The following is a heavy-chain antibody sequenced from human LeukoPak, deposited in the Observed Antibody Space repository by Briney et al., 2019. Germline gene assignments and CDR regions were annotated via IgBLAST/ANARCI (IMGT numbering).Heavy chain of an antibody. Sequence: PGGSLRLSCAASGFTFSSYSMNWVRQAPGKGLEWVSSISSSSTYINYVDSVKGRFTISRDNAKNSLYLQMNSLRAEDTAVYYCARATQYYYDTSGPGSWGQGTLVTVSS. D-gene: IGHD3-22*01. J-gene: IGHJ4*02. V-gene: IGHV3-21*01. CDR3: ARATQYYYDTSGPGS. CDR2: ISSSSTYI. CDR1: GFTFSSYS.